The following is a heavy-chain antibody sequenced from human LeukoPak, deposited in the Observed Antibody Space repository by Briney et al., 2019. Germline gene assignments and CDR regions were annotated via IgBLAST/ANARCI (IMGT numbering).Heavy chain of an antibody. J-gene: IGHJ4*02. D-gene: IGHD2-2*02. CDR2: ISSSSSYI. Sequence: GGSLRLSCAASGFTFSSYSMNWVRQAPGKGLEWVSSISSSSSYIYYADSVKGRFTISRDNTKNSLYLQMNSLRAEDTAVYYCASESRLGYCSSTSCYMIYWGQGTLVTVSS. CDR3: ASESRLGYCSSTSCYMIY. CDR1: GFTFSSYS. V-gene: IGHV3-21*01.